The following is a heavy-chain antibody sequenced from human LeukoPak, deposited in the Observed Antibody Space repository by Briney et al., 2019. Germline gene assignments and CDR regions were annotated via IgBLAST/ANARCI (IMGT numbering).Heavy chain of an antibody. D-gene: IGHD3-16*02. CDR1: GFSLSTSGMS. CDR2: IDWDDDK. V-gene: IGHV2-70*11. J-gene: IGHJ4*02. Sequence: VSGPALVKPTQTVTLTCSFSGFSLSTSGMSVSWIRQSPGKALDWLARIDWDDDKYYTTSLKTRLSISKDTSKNQVGLTMTNMDPVDTATYYCARNIGVTYGGVIVYDYWGPGTLVIVSS. CDR3: ARNIGVTYGGVIVYDY.